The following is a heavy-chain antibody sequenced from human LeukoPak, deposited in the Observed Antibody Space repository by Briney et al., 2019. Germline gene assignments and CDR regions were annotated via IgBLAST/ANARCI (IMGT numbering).Heavy chain of an antibody. J-gene: IGHJ6*02. CDR1: GYTFTSYY. D-gene: IGHD2-15*01. CDR3: ARLGYCSGGSCFLLNGGMDV. Sequence: ASVKVSCKASGYTFTSYYMHWVRQAPGQGLEWMGWINTNTGNPTYAQGFTGRFVFSLDTSVSTAYLQISSLKAEDTAVYYCARLGYCSGGSCFLLNGGMDVWGQGTTVTVSS. CDR2: INTNTGNP. V-gene: IGHV7-4-1*02.